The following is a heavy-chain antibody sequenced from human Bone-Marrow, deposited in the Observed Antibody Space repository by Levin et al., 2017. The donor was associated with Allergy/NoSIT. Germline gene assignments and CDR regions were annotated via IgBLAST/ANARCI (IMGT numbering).Heavy chain of an antibody. V-gene: IGHV1-2*02. CDR1: GYTFTNYY. Sequence: ASVKVSCKASGYTFTNYYLHWVRQAPGQGLEWMGWINPNNGNTHYAQRFQGRVTITRDTSISTAYLDLSNLRSDDTAVYYCARRTSTAGYYYIEFGHWGHGTPVTVSS. D-gene: IGHD3-22*01. J-gene: IGHJ4*01. CDR3: ARRTSTAGYYYIEFGH. CDR2: INPNNGNT.